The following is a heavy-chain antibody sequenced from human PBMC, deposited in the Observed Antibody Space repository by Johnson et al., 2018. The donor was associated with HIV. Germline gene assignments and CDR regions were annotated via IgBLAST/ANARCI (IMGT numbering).Heavy chain of an antibody. CDR2: IYSGGST. V-gene: IGHV3-66*01. Sequence: VQLVESGGGLVQPGRSLRLSCAASGFTVNNKYMSWVRQPPGKGLEWVSVIYSGGSTYYADSVKGRFTISRDSSKNTLYLQMNSLRAEDTAVYYCAGNVVVLDGAFDSWGQGTMVTVSS. CDR1: GFTVNNKY. CDR3: AGNVVVLDGAFDS. J-gene: IGHJ3*02. D-gene: IGHD2-2*01.